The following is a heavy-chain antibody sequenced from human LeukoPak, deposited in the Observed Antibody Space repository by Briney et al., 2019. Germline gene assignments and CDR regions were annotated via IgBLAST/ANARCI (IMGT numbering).Heavy chain of an antibody. CDR1: GFTFSSYG. D-gene: IGHD1-7*01. V-gene: IGHV3-30*18. CDR2: ILYDGSNK. Sequence: PGRSLRLSCAASGFTFSSYGMHWVRQAPGKGLEWVAVILYDGSNKYYADSVKGRFTISRDNSKNTLYLQMNSLRAEDTAVYYCAKDQNNWNYRVEQGHGMDVWGQGTTVTVSS. CDR3: AKDQNNWNYRVEQGHGMDV. J-gene: IGHJ6*02.